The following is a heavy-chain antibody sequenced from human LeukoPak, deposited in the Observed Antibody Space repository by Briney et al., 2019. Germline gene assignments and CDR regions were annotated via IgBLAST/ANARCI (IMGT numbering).Heavy chain of an antibody. CDR2: INPSGGST. Sequence: ASVKVSCKASGYTFTNYYMHWVRQAPGQGLEWMGIINPSGGSTSYAQKFQGRVTMTRDMSTSTVYMELSSLRSEDTAVYYCARASWDGFWSGYSSQNYYYYMDVWGKGTTVTVSS. D-gene: IGHD3-3*01. J-gene: IGHJ6*03. CDR1: GYTFTNYY. CDR3: ARASWDGFWSGYSSQNYYYYMDV. V-gene: IGHV1-46*01.